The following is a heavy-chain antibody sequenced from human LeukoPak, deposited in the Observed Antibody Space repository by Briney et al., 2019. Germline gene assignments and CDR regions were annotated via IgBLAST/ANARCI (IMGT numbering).Heavy chain of an antibody. CDR3: AAWGVIDY. J-gene: IGHJ4*02. CDR2: VKDDGIST. CDR1: GFTFTKFW. Sequence: PGGSLRLSCAASGFTFTKFWMHWVRQAPGRGLVWVARVKDDGISTLYADSVKGRFTISKDDAKNTLYLQMNSLRAEDTAVYYCAAWGVIDYWGQGTLVTVSS. V-gene: IGHV3-74*01. D-gene: IGHD3-16*01.